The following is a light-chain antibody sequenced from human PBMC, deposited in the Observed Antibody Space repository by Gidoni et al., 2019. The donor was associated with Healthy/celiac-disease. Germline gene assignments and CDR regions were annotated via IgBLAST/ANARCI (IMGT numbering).Light chain of an antibody. V-gene: IGKV3-11*01. CDR2: DAS. CDR3: QQRSNWPRT. Sequence: EIVLTQSPATLSLSPGDRATLSCRASQSVSSYLAWYQQNPGQAPRLLIYDASNRATGIPSRFSGSGSGTDFTLTIISLEPEDFAVYYCQQRSNWPRTFGPGTKVDIK. CDR1: QSVSSY. J-gene: IGKJ3*01.